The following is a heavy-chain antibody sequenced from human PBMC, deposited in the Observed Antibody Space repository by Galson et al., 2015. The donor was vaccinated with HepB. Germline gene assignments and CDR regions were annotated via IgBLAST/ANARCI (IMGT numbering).Heavy chain of an antibody. J-gene: IGHJ5*02. Sequence: SLRLSCAGSGFTFSGYEMNWVRQTPTEGLEWVSYISGSGDTMYYADSVKGRFSISRDNAKDSLFLQMNSLRDEDTALYYCAGGGRPDLWGQGTLVTVSS. CDR1: GFTFSGYE. V-gene: IGHV3-48*03. CDR3: AGGGRPDL. CDR2: ISGSGDTM.